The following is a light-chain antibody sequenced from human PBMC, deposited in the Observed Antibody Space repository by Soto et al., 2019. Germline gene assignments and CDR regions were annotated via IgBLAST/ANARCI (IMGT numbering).Light chain of an antibody. J-gene: IGKJ1*01. CDR2: DVS. Sequence: DIQMTQSPSTLPASVGDRVTISCRASQTVEWWLAWYQQKPGKAPKLLISDVSSLERGVPSRFSGSGSATEFTLTISGLQSDDFATYYCQQYKDYVWTFGQGTKV. V-gene: IGKV1-5*01. CDR3: QQYKDYVWT. CDR1: QTVEWW.